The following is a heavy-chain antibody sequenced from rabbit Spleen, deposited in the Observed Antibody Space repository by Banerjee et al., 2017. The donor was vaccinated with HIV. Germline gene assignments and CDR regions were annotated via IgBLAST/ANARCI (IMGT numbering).Heavy chain of an antibody. J-gene: IGHJ4*01. Sequence: QSLEESGGGLVKPGASLTLTCKASGFSFSSAYFVCWVRQAPGKGLEWIACIYTGSSGSTYYASWAKGRFTISKTSSTTVTLQMASLTAADTATYFCARDLTGVIGWNFDFWGQGTLVTVS. CDR3: ARDLTGVIGWNFDF. D-gene: IGHD1-1*01. CDR2: IYTGSSGST. CDR1: GFSFSSAYF. V-gene: IGHV1S40*01.